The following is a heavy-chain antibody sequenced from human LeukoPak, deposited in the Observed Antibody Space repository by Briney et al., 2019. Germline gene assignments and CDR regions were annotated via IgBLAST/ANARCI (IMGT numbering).Heavy chain of an antibody. CDR3: ARTVGDPGYNAPIMNV. J-gene: IGHJ6*02. CDR2: IYSGGST. Sequence: PGGSLRLSCAASGFTVSSNYMSWVRRAPGKGLEWVSVIYSGGSTYYADSVKGRFTISRDNSKNTLYLQMNSLRAEDTAVYYCARTVGDPGYNAPIMNVWGQGTTVTVSS. D-gene: IGHD5-24*01. V-gene: IGHV3-66*01. CDR1: GFTVSSNY.